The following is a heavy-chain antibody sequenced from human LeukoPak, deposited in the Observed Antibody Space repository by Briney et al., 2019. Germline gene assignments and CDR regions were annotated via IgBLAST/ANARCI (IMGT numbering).Heavy chain of an antibody. CDR3: ASAAGAFDM. CDR2: IWSDGSHK. CDR1: GFAFSSYG. D-gene: IGHD6-13*01. V-gene: IGHV3-33*01. J-gene: IGHJ3*02. Sequence: GRSLRLSCAASGFAFSSYGMHWIRQAPGKGLEWVAVIWSDGSHKYYADSMKGRFTISRDNSKNMLYLRMNSLRVEDTAVYYCASAAGAFDMWGQGTLVTVSS.